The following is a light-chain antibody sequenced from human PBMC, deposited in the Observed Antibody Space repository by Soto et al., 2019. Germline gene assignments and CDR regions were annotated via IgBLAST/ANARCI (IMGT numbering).Light chain of an antibody. CDR2: AAS. V-gene: IGKV1-39*01. J-gene: IGKJ5*01. CDR1: QSISSY. CDR3: QQSYSTPRSIT. Sequence: DIQMTQSPSSLSASVGDRVTITCRASQSISSYLNWYQQKPGKAPKLLIYAASSLQSGVPSRFSGSGSGTDFTLTISSLQPEDFATYYCQQSYSTPRSITFGQGTRL.